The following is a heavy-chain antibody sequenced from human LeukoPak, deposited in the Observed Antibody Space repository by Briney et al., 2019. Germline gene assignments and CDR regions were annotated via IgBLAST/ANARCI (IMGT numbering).Heavy chain of an antibody. CDR2: IYPSGGSA. D-gene: IGHD4/OR15-4a*01. CDR1: GYPVNSFY. Sequence: GASVKVSFKASGYPVNSFYTHWVRQAPGQGLEWVGIIYPSGGSASFTQKFQGRVTMTRDTSTSTFYMELSSLRSEDTAVYFCATRSPNYHYIGPTAYWFDPWGQGTLVTVSS. J-gene: IGHJ5*02. CDR3: ATRSPNYHYIGPTAYWFDP. V-gene: IGHV1-46*02.